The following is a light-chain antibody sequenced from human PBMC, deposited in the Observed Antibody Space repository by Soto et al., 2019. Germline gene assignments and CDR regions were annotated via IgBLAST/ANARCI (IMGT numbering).Light chain of an antibody. J-gene: IGKJ4*01. CDR2: DAS. Sequence: DIMLTQSPGTLCVSPGERATLSCRASQGVSSYLAWYQQKPGQAPRLLIYDASNRATGIPARFSGSGPGTDFTLTISSLEPEDFAVYYCQQRSNWHPTFGGGTKADI. CDR3: QQRSNWHPT. CDR1: QGVSSY. V-gene: IGKV3D-11*01.